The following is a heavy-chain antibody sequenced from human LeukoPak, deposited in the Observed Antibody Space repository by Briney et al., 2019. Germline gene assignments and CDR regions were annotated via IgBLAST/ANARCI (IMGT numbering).Heavy chain of an antibody. J-gene: IGHJ4*02. D-gene: IGHD4-17*01. Sequence: PGGSLRLSCAASGFTFSSYWMSWVRQAPGKGLEWVANIKQDGSEKYYMDSVKGRFTISRDNAKNSLYLQMNSLRAEDTAVYYCARDLGGYGDYSDYWGQGTLVTVSS. CDR3: ARDLGGYGDYSDY. CDR1: GFTFSSYW. CDR2: IKQDGSEK. V-gene: IGHV3-7*01.